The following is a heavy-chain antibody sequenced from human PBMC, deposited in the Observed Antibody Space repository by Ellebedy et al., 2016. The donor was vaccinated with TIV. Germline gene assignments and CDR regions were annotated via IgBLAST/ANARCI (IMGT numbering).Heavy chain of an antibody. J-gene: IGHJ4*02. V-gene: IGHV3-30*03. D-gene: IGHD6-19*01. Sequence: GESLKISCVASGFTFSSYGMHWVRQAPGKGLEWVAVISYDGSNKYYADSVKGRFTISRDNAKNSLYLQMNSLGDEDTAVYYCARDQWLGRAYYFDNWGQGTLVTVSS. CDR3: ARDQWLGRAYYFDN. CDR1: GFTFSSYG. CDR2: ISYDGSNK.